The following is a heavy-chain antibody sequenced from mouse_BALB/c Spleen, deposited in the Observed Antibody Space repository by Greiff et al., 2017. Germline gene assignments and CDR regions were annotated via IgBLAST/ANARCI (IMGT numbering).Heavy chain of an antibody. J-gene: IGHJ2*01. CDR2: IYPGNVNT. D-gene: IGHD1-1*01. V-gene: IGHV1S56*01. Sequence: QVQLQQSGPELVKPGASVRISCKASGYTFTSYYIHWVKQRPGQGLEWIGWIYPGNVNTKYNEKFKGKATLTADKSSSTAYMQLSSLTSEDSAVYFCARFIGNYFDYWGQGTTLTVSS. CDR1: GYTFTSYY. CDR3: ARFIGNYFDY.